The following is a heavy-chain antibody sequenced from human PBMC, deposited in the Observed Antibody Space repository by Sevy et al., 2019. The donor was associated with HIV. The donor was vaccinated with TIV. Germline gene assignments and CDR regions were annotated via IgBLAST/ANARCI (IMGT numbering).Heavy chain of an antibody. Sequence: GGSLRLSCAVSGFSFDSYGMTWVRQAPGKGLEWVSGISGSGTRTYYADSVKGRFSISRDNSKNRLYLQMNSLRSEDTAIYHCAEGGGGHYDPDEIGYYFYYYNMDVWGKGTTVTVSS. J-gene: IGHJ6*03. CDR2: ISGSGTRT. V-gene: IGHV3-23*01. CDR3: AEGGGGHYDPDEIGYYFYYYNMDV. D-gene: IGHD3-22*01. CDR1: GFSFDSYG.